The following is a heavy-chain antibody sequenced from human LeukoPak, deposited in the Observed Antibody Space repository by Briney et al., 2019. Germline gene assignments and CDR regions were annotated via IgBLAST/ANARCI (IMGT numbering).Heavy chain of an antibody. CDR3: ARGSVVGYNY. J-gene: IGHJ4*02. CDR1: GGSFSGYY. Sequence: SETLALTCAVYGGSFSGYYWSWIRQPPGKGLEWIGEINHSGSTTYNPSLKSRVTISVDTSKNQFSLKLSSVTAADTAVYYRARGSVVGYNYWGQGTLVTVSS. D-gene: IGHD5-12*01. V-gene: IGHV4-34*01. CDR2: INHSGST.